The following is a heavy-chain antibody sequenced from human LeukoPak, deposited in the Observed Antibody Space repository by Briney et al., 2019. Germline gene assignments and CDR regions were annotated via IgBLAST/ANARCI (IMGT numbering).Heavy chain of an antibody. CDR1: GGSISSGGYS. CDR2: IYHSGST. Sequence: SQTLSLTCAVSGGSISSGGYSWSWIRQPPGKGLEWIGYIYHSGSTYYNPSLKSRVTISVDRSKNQFSLKLSSVTAADTAVYYCARGSSGHADFDYWGQGTLVTVSS. D-gene: IGHD5-12*01. CDR3: ARGSSGHADFDY. V-gene: IGHV4-30-2*01. J-gene: IGHJ4*02.